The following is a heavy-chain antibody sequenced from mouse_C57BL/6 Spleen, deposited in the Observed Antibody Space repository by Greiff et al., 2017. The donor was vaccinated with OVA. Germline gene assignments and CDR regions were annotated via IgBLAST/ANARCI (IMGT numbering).Heavy chain of an antibody. CDR2: ILPGSGST. J-gene: IGHJ3*01. CDR3: ARNSPAWFAY. Sequence: QVQLKQSGAELMKPGASVKLSCKATGYTFTGYWIEWVKQRPGHGLEWIGEILPGSGSTYYNEKFKGKATFTADTSSNTAYMQLSSLTTEDTAIYYCARNSPAWFAYWGQGTLVTVSA. CDR1: GYTFTGYW. V-gene: IGHV1-9*01.